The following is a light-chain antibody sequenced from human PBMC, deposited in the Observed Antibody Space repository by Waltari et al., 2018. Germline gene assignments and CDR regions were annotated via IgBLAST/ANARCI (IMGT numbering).Light chain of an antibody. CDR1: QSLVHSDGNTY. J-gene: IGKJ1*01. Sequence: DVVMTHSPLSLSVTLAQTASIPRRSRQSLVHSDGNTYLNWFHQRPGQSPRRLIYKISNRGYGVPDRFSGSGSGTDFTLKITRVEAEDVGVYYCMQAAHWPKTFGQGTKVEIK. CDR3: MQAAHWPKT. CDR2: KIS. V-gene: IGKV2-30*02.